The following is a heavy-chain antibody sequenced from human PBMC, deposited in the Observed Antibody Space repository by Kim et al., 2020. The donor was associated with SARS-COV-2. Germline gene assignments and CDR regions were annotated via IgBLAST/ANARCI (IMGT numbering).Heavy chain of an antibody. CDR1: GFTFSSYG. V-gene: IGHV3-30*03. CDR3: AREYYYDSSGYSNYYGMDV. CDR2: ISYDGSNK. Sequence: GGSLRLSCAASGFTFSSYGMHWVRQAPGKGLEWVAVISYDGSNKYYADSVKGRFTISRDNSKNTLYLQMNSLRAEDTAVYYCAREYYYDSSGYSNYYGMDVWGQGTTVTVSS. D-gene: IGHD3-22*01. J-gene: IGHJ6*02.